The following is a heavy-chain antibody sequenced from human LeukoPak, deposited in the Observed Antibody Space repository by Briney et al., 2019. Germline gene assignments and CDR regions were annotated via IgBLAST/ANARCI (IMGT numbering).Heavy chain of an antibody. D-gene: IGHD3-10*01. V-gene: IGHV3-74*01. CDR2: INSDGSST. Sequence: PGGSLRLSCAASGFTFSNSFMHWVRQAPGKGLVWVSRINSDGSSTNYADSVKGRFTISRDNAKNTLFLQMNSLRVEDSAVYYCSRGGSITVAGYWGQGTLVTVSS. CDR3: SRGGSITVAGY. CDR1: GFTFSNSF. J-gene: IGHJ4*02.